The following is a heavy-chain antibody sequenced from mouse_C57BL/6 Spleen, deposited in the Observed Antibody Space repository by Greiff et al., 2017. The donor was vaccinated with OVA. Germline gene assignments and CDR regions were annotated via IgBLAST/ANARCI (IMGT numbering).Heavy chain of an antibody. D-gene: IGHD4-1*01. V-gene: IGHV1-82*01. CDR1: GYAFSSAW. CDR2: IYPGDGDT. J-gene: IGHJ3*01. Sequence: QVQLQQSGPELVKPGASVKISCKASGYAFSSAWMNWVKQRPGKGLEWIGRIYPGDGDTNYNGKFKGKATLTADKSSSTAYMQLSSLTSEDSAVYFCAPNWARFAYWGQGTLVTVSA. CDR3: APNWARFAY.